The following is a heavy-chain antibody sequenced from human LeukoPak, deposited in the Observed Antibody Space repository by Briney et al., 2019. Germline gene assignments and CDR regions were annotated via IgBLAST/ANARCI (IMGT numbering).Heavy chain of an antibody. Sequence: SETLSLNCTVSGGSISSSSYYWGWIRQPPGKGLEWIGSIYYSGSTYYNPSLKSRVTISVDTSKNQFSLKLSSVTAADTAVYYCARSDDHYYGSGSLDYWGQGTLVTVSS. D-gene: IGHD3-10*01. J-gene: IGHJ4*02. CDR1: GGSISSSSYY. CDR3: ARSDDHYYGSGSLDY. V-gene: IGHV4-39*07. CDR2: IYYSGST.